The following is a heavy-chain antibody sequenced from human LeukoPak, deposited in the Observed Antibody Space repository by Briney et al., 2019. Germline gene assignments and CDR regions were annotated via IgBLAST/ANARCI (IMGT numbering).Heavy chain of an antibody. D-gene: IGHD2-21*02. V-gene: IGHV1-2*02. J-gene: IGHJ4*02. CDR1: GYTFPAYY. CDR2: INPNSGGT. Sequence: ASVKLSCKAYGYTFPAYYMHWVRQAPGQGLEWMGWINPNSGGTNYAQKLQGRVTMTRDPSISTAYMELSWLRSDDTAMYYCASSRAQTLAFCGGDCYSGFDFWGQGTLVTVSS. CDR3: ASSRAQTLAFCGGDCYSGFDF.